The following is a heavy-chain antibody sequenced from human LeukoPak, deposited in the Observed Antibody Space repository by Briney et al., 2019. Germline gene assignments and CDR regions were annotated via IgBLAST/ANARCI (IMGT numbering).Heavy chain of an antibody. D-gene: IGHD6-19*01. CDR2: ISGSGGSI. Sequence: GGSLRLSCSASGFTFSSYAMSWVRQAPGKGLEWVSVISGSGGSIYYADSVKGRFTISRDNSKNTLYLQMNSLRAEDTAVYYCAKDSRSGWYGTGTFDYWGQGTLVTVSS. V-gene: IGHV3-23*01. J-gene: IGHJ4*02. CDR3: AKDSRSGWYGTGTFDY. CDR1: GFTFSSYA.